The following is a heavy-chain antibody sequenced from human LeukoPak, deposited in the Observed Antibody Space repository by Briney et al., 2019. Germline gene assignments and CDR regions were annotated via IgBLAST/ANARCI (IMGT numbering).Heavy chain of an antibody. CDR1: GFSFNMFP. J-gene: IGHJ6*02. Sequence: PGGSLRLSCAASGFSFNMFPMHWVRQAPGEGLEYVSAISSNGGSTYYADSVKGRFTISRDNSKNTLFLQMGSLRVEDMAVYYCARGLRAYYYYGMDVWGQGTTVTVSS. D-gene: IGHD3-3*01. CDR2: ISSNGGST. CDR3: ARGLRAYYYYGMDV. V-gene: IGHV3-64*02.